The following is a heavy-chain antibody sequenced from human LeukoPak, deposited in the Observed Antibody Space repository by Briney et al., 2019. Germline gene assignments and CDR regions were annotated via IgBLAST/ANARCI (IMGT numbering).Heavy chain of an antibody. CDR3: AREGVRGMDV. V-gene: IGHV3-48*03. J-gene: IGHJ6*02. CDR2: ISSSGSTI. D-gene: IGHD3-10*01. CDR1: GFTFSSYE. Sequence: PGGPLRLSCAASGFTFSSYEMNWARQAPGKRLEWVSYISSSGSTIYYADSVKGRFTISRDNAKNSLYLQMNSLRAEDTAVYYCAREGVRGMDVWGQGTTVTVSS.